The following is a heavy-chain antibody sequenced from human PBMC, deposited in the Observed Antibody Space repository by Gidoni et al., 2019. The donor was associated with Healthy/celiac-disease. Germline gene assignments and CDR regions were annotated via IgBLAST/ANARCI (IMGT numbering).Heavy chain of an antibody. Sequence: QVQLQQWGALLLTPSEPLSLPCAVYGGSFSGYYWSWIRQTPGKGLEWIGEINHSGSTNYNPSLKSRVTISVDTSKNQFSLKLSAVTAADTAVYCCARVSYNWNTRFGMDVWGQGTTVTVSS. V-gene: IGHV4-34*01. CDR3: ARVSYNWNTRFGMDV. CDR2: INHSGST. J-gene: IGHJ6*02. D-gene: IGHD1-20*01. CDR1: GGSFSGYY.